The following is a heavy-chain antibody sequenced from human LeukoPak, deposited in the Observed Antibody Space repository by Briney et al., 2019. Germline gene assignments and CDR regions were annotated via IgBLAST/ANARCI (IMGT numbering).Heavy chain of an antibody. J-gene: IGHJ6*04. D-gene: IGHD5-12*01. Sequence: PSETLSLTCTISGGSISSYYWSWIRQPPGKGLEWIGYIYYTGSTNHNPSLKSRVTISVDTSKNQFSLKLSSVTAADTAVYYCARVVYSGYDFRGAMDVWGKGTTVTVSP. CDR1: GGSISSYY. CDR3: ARVVYSGYDFRGAMDV. CDR2: IYYTGST. V-gene: IGHV4-59*01.